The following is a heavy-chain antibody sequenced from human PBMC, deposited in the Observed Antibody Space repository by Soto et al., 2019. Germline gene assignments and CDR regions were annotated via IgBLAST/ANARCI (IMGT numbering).Heavy chain of an antibody. CDR1: GFTFSSYG. D-gene: IGHD1-7*01. CDR3: AKDRRAGGNYGFYSDF. J-gene: IGHJ4*02. Sequence: EVQLLESGGGLVQPGGSLRLSCAASGFTFSSYGMTWVRQAPGKGLEWVSFSSATGAGTYYADSVKGRFTISRDNSKNTIYLPMTSLRADDTAVYYCAKDRRAGGNYGFYSDFWGQGALVIVSS. V-gene: IGHV3-23*01. CDR2: SSATGAGT.